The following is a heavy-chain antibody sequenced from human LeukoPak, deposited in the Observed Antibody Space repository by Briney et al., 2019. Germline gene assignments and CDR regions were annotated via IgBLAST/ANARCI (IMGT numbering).Heavy chain of an antibody. CDR1: GLTVSSNY. CDR2: IYSGGST. D-gene: IGHD5-24*01. CDR3: AKVEMATIYFDY. Sequence: GGSLRLSCAASGLTVSSNYMSWVRRAPGKGLEWVSVIYSGGSTYYADSVKGRFTISRDNSKNTLYLQLNSLRAEDTAVYYCAKVEMATIYFDYWGQGTLVTVSS. J-gene: IGHJ4*02. V-gene: IGHV3-66*01.